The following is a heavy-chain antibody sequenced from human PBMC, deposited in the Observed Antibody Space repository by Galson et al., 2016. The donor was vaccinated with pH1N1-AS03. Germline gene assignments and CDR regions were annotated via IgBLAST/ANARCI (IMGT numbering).Heavy chain of an antibody. D-gene: IGHD1-1*01. Sequence: SVKVSCKASDDTFNSHGISWVRQAPGQGLEWMGWISANNGDTNYAQKFQGRVTMTTDTSTSTTYMELRSLSSDDTAVYYCARMEKRWGDAYDSWGQGTMVTVSS. J-gene: IGHJ3*02. CDR3: ARMEKRWGDAYDS. V-gene: IGHV1-18*01. CDR2: ISANNGDT. CDR1: DDTFNSHG.